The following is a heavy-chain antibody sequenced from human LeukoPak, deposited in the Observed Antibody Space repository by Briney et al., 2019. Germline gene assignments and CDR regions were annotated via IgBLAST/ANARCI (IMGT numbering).Heavy chain of an antibody. J-gene: IGHJ4*02. D-gene: IGHD2-2*01. Sequence: SETLSLTCAVYGGSFSGYYWSWIRQPPGKGLEWIGEINHSGSTNYNPSLKSRVTISVDTSKNQFSLKLSSVTAADTAVYYCASPGYCSSTSCPGDYWGQGILVTVSS. CDR3: ASPGYCSSTSCPGDY. V-gene: IGHV4-34*01. CDR2: INHSGST. CDR1: GGSFSGYY.